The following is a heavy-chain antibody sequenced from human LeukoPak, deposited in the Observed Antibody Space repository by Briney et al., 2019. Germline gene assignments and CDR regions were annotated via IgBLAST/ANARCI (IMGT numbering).Heavy chain of an antibody. CDR2: INPSGGST. CDR3: ARISDGDPVGAFDI. CDR1: GYTFTSYY. D-gene: IGHD4-17*01. J-gene: IGHJ3*02. V-gene: IGHV1-46*01. Sequence: GASVKVSCKASGYTFTSYYIHWVRQAPGQGLEWMGIINPSGGSTSYALKFQGRVTMTSDASTSTLYMELSSLRSEDTAVYYCARISDGDPVGAFDIWGQGTMVTVSS.